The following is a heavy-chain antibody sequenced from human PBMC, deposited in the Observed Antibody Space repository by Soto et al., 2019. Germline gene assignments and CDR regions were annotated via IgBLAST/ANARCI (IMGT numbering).Heavy chain of an antibody. CDR1: GGTFSSYS. Sequence: QVQLVQSWAEVKKPGSSVKVSCEASGGTFSSYSFSWVRQSPGQGLEWMGRVIPILGMANYAQKFQGRVTITADKSTSTVYMELSSLRSEDTAVYYCARGGAVVVPGAVDRHNWFDPWGQGTLVTVSS. CDR3: ARGGAVVVPGAVDRHNWFDP. V-gene: IGHV1-69*02. D-gene: IGHD2-2*01. J-gene: IGHJ5*02. CDR2: VIPILGMA.